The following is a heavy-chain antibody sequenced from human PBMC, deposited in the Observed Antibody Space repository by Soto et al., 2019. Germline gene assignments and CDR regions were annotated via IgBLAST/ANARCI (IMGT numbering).Heavy chain of an antibody. Sequence: PGESLKISCKGSGYSFTSYWIGWVRQMPGKGLEWMGIIYPGDSDTRYSPSFQGQVTISADKSISTAYLQWSSLKASDTAMYYCARLRWAARQYCSGGSCYGNAFDIWGQGTMVTVSS. CDR3: ARLRWAARQYCSGGSCYGNAFDI. J-gene: IGHJ3*02. V-gene: IGHV5-51*01. D-gene: IGHD2-15*01. CDR2: IYPGDSDT. CDR1: GYSFTSYW.